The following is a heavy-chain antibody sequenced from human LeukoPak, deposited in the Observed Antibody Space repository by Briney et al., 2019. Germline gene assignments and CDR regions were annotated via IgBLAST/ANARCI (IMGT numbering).Heavy chain of an antibody. CDR2: ITPILGIA. J-gene: IGHJ4*02. V-gene: IGHV1-69*10. CDR1: GGTFSSYA. Sequence: SVKVSCKASGGTFSSYAINWVRQAPGQGLEWMGCITPILGIANYTRKFQGRVTITADKSTNTAYMELRSLRSEDTAVYYCARDGFDGPGECWGQGTLVTVSS. CDR3: ARDGFDGPGEC. D-gene: IGHD3-10*01.